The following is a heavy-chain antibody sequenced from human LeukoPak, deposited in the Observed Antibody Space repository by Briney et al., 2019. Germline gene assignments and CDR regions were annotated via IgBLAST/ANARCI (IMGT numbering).Heavy chain of an antibody. J-gene: IGHJ4*02. CDR3: ARHHDYGDFTGVSYFDY. V-gene: IGHV4-31*03. D-gene: IGHD4-17*01. CDR1: GDYISRGEYY. Sequence: SQTLSLTCTVSGDYISRGEYYWSWIRQHPGKGLEWIGYIYYSGTTYHNPSLESRVTISVDTSKNQFSLKLSSVTAADTAVYYCARHHDYGDFTGVSYFDYWGQGTLVTVSS. CDR2: IYYSGTT.